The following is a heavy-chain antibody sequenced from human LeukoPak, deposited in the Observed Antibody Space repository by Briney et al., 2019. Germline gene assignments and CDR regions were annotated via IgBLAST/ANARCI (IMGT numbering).Heavy chain of an antibody. Sequence: SETLSLTCTVSGGSISSSSYYWGWIRQPPGKGLEWIGSIYYSGSTYYNPSLKSRVTISVDTSKNQFSLKLNSVTAADTAVYYCARDQGLAVAGTNWFDPWGQGTLVTVSS. CDR2: IYYSGST. D-gene: IGHD6-19*01. V-gene: IGHV4-39*07. J-gene: IGHJ5*02. CDR1: GGSISSSSYY. CDR3: ARDQGLAVAGTNWFDP.